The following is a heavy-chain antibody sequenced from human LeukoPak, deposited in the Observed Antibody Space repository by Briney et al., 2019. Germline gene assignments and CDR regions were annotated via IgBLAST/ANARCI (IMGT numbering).Heavy chain of an antibody. CDR3: AKTGSSSGSYYNFDY. D-gene: IGHD3-10*01. V-gene: IGHV3-23*01. Sequence: GGSLRLSCAASGFTFSSYAMSWVRQAPGKGLEWVSAISGSGGSTYYADSVKGRFTISRDNSKNTLYLQMNSLRAEDTAVYYRAKTGSSSGSYYNFDYWGQGTLVTVSS. CDR1: GFTFSSYA. J-gene: IGHJ4*02. CDR2: ISGSGGST.